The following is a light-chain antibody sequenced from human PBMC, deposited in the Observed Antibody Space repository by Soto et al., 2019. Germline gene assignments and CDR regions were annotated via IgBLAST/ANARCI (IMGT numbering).Light chain of an antibody. V-gene: IGLV1-51*02. Sequence: QSVLTQPPSVSAAPGQKVTMSCSGSSSNTGKNYVSWYQQLPGTAPKLLIYENNKRPSGIPDRFSGSKSGTSATLGITGLQPGDEADYYCGTWDSSLSVFVFGTGTKVTVL. CDR3: GTWDSSLSVFV. J-gene: IGLJ1*01. CDR2: ENN. CDR1: SSNTGKNY.